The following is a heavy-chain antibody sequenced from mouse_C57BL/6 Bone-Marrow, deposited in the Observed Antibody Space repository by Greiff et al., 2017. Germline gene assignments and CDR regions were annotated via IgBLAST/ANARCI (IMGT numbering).Heavy chain of an antibody. D-gene: IGHD1-1*01. J-gene: IGHJ2*01. CDR3: TKTAVVATNLDDFDY. CDR1: GFTFSNYW. V-gene: IGHV6-3*01. CDR2: IRLKSDNYAT. Sequence: EVKLMESGGGLVQPGGSMKLSCVASGFTFSNYWMTWVRQSPEKGLEWVAPIRLKSDNYATPYAESVQGRFTISSDDSNSSVYLQSNHSRAEDTEFYYSTKTAVVATNLDDFDYWGQGTTLTVSS.